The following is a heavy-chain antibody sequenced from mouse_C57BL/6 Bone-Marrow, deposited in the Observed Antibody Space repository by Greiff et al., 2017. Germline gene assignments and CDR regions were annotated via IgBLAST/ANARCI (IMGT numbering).Heavy chain of an antibody. CDR3: AREGYDEAMDY. CDR2: VYPGDGAT. CDR1: GYAFSSSW. D-gene: IGHD2-2*01. J-gene: IGHJ4*01. V-gene: IGHV1-82*01. Sequence: VKLMESGPELVKPGASVKISCKASGYAFSSSWMNWVKQRPGKGLEWIGRVYPGDGATNYNGKFKGKATLTADKSSSTAYMQLSSLTSEDAAVYFCAREGYDEAMDYWGQGTSVTVSS.